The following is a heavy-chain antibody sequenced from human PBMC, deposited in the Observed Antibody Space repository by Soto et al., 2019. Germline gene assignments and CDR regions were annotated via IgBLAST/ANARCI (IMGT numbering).Heavy chain of an antibody. D-gene: IGHD3-10*01. V-gene: IGHV4-59*01. J-gene: IGHJ4*02. CDR3: AREVSSFGSNHFDS. Sequence: PSETLSLTCSVSGTSIRGYYWTWNRQPPGKGLEWIGYIYYTGTTKYNPSLKSRVTISVDTSKNRFSLRLNSVTAADTAVYYCAREVSSFGSNHFDSWGQGALVTVSS. CDR2: IYYTGTT. CDR1: GTSIRGYY.